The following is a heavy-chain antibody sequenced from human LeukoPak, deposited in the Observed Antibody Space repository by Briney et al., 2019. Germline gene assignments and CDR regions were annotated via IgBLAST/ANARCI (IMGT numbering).Heavy chain of an antibody. D-gene: IGHD3-10*01. CDR2: ISTYDDGS. CDR3: PRDFLRSLSGTFVDVFDI. J-gene: IGHJ3*02. V-gene: IGHV1-18*01. Sequence: GASVKVSCKGFGYTFTIYGISWGRQVPGEGLGWMGWISTYDDGSSNAQKFQGRVALTKETSTNTAYLELTSLTSAATDIYYCPRDFLRSLSGTFVDVFDIWGQGTMVTVSS. CDR1: GYTFTIYG.